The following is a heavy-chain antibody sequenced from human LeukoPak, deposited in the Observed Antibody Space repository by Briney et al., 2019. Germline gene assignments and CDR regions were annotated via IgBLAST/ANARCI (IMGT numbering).Heavy chain of an antibody. CDR1: GFTFSSYS. J-gene: IGHJ6*02. D-gene: IGHD6-13*01. CDR2: ISSSSSSYK. CDR3: ARDLRAADYYYFYDLDV. Sequence: PGRSLRLSCAASGFTFSSYSMNWVRQAPGKGLEWVSSISSSSSSYKYYPYSVKGRFTISRDNAKNSLYLQMNSLRAEDTAVYYCARDLRAADYYYFYDLDVWGQGTTVTVSS. V-gene: IGHV3-21*01.